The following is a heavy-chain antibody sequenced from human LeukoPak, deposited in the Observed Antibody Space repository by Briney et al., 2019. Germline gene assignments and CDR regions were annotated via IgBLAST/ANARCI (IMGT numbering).Heavy chain of an antibody. J-gene: IGHJ5*02. D-gene: IGHD3-16*01. V-gene: IGHV1-46*01. Sequence: ASVKVSCKASGYTFTSYYMQWVRQAPGQGLEWMGIINPSGGSASYAQKFQGRVTMTRDMSTSTVYMELSSLRSEDTAVYYCARELRGEGFDPWGQGTLATVSS. CDR1: GYTFTSYY. CDR3: ARELRGEGFDP. CDR2: INPSGGSA.